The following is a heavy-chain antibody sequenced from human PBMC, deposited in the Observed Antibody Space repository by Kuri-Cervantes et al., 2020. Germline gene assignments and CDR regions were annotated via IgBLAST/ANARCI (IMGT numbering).Heavy chain of an antibody. D-gene: IGHD5-12*01. CDR2: IRSKAYGGTT. V-gene: IGHV3-49*04. CDR3: ARGAYQYDY. CDR1: GFTFGDYA. J-gene: IGHJ4*02. Sequence: GGSLRLSCTASGFTFGDYAMSWVRQAPGKGLEWVGFIRSKAYGGTTEYAASVKGRFTISRDDSKSIAYLQMNSLKTEDTAVYFCARGAYQYDYWGQGTRVTVSS.